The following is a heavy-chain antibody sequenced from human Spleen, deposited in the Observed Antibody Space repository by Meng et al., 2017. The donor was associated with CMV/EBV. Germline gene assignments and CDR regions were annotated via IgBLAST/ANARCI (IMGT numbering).Heavy chain of an antibody. D-gene: IGHD2-8*01. Sequence: LSLTCAASGFTFSDYYMSWIRQAPGKGLEWLSYISRSGSTIYSADSVKGRFTIARDNAKNSLYLQMTSLRAEDTAVYYCARDGYCSNGVCYMHYFDYWGQGTLVTVSS. CDR3: ARDGYCSNGVCYMHYFDY. V-gene: IGHV3-11*01. J-gene: IGHJ4*02. CDR2: ISRSGSTI. CDR1: GFTFSDYY.